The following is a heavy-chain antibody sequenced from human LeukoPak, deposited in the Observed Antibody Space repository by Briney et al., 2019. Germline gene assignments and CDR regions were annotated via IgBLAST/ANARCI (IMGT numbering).Heavy chain of an antibody. J-gene: IGHJ5*02. CDR2: LKSKASGETA. CDR3: ALDPRWWA. Sequence: RGSLTLSCEVSGLTFSNAWLDWVRRTPGEGLEWLGRLKSKASGETADYPTAVKDRFIISRDDSRDTFFLEMNSLKSEDTGVYYCALDPRWWASGQGTLVTVSS. D-gene: IGHD2-15*01. V-gene: IGHV3-15*01. CDR1: GLTFSNAW.